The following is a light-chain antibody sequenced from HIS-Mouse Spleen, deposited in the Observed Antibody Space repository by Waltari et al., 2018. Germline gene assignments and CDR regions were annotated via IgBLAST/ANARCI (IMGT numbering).Light chain of an antibody. V-gene: IGLV2-14*03. CDR1: SSDVGGYNA. Sequence: QSALTQPASVSGSPGQSITISCPGTSSDVGGYNAVSWYHQHPGKAPKLMIYDVSNRPSGVSNRFSGSKSGNTASLTISGLQAEDEADYYCSSYTSSSTRVFGGGTKLTVL. CDR3: SSYTSSSTRV. J-gene: IGLJ3*02. CDR2: DVS.